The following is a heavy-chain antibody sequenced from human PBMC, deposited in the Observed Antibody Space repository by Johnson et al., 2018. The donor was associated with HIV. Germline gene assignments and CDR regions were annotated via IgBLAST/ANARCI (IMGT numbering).Heavy chain of an antibody. CDR1: GFTLSDYW. D-gene: IGHD6-13*01. Sequence: EVQLVESGGGLVQPGGSLRLSCAAYGFTLSDYWMHWVRQGTGKGLAWVARVNSDGYSTSYAGSVKGRFTISRDNAKNTLCLEMNSLRAEDTAVYYCARVPSAAAGSRGGAFDIWGQGTMVTVSS. CDR3: ARVPSAAAGSRGGAFDI. CDR2: VNSDGYST. J-gene: IGHJ3*02. V-gene: IGHV3-74*01.